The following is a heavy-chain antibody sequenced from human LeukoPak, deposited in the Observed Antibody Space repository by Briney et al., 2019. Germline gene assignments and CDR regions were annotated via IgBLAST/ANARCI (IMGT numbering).Heavy chain of an antibody. CDR1: GYTFSSYG. J-gene: IGHJ6*02. CDR2: IGDDQ. D-gene: IGHD6-13*01. CDR3: AKDRSRGPHYYYGMDV. Sequence: GGSLRLSCAASGYTFSSYGIHWVRQASGKGLEWVAFIGDDQVYAESVKGRFTISRDNSKKTVFLQMNSLRGEDTAVYYCAKDRSRGPHYYYGMDVWGQGTTVTVSS. V-gene: IGHV3-30*02.